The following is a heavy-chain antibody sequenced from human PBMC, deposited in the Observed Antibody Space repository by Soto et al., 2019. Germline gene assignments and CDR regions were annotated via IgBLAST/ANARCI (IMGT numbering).Heavy chain of an antibody. CDR2: IVVGSGHT. J-gene: IGHJ4*02. Sequence: SVKVSCKASGFTFTRSSVQWVRQARGQRLEWIGWIVVGSGHTNYAQKFQERVTITRDMSTSTAYMELSSLRSEDTAVYYCAADGSDSSGSELHCDYWGQGTLGNVSS. V-gene: IGHV1-58*01. CDR3: AADGSDSSGSELHCDY. CDR1: GFTFTRSS. D-gene: IGHD3-22*01.